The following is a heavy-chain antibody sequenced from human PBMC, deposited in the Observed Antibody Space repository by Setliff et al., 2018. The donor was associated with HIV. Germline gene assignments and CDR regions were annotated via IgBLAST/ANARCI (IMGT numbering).Heavy chain of an antibody. CDR1: GDSISRRIYY. V-gene: IGHV4-39*01. D-gene: IGHD2-2*01. J-gene: IGHJ4*02. CDR3: AKLLPAADMAREIDS. Sequence: PSETLSLPCTVSGDSISRRIYYWGWIRQPPGKGLEWIGNFYYSGSSHYNPSLKSRVTISVDTSKNQFSLKLISVSAADTAVYYCAKLLPAADMAREIDSWGQGTLVTVSS. CDR2: FYYSGSS.